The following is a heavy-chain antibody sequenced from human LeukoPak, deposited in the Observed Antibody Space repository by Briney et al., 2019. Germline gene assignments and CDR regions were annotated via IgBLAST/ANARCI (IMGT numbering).Heavy chain of an antibody. J-gene: IGHJ3*02. Sequence: PSQTLSLTCTVSGGSISSGDYYWSWIRQPPGKGLEWIGYIYYSGSTYYNPSLKSRGTISVDTSKNQFSLKLSSVTAADTAVYYCARVVWGSYRSVFDIWGQGTMVTVSS. CDR1: GGSISSGDYY. CDR3: ARVVWGSYRSVFDI. V-gene: IGHV4-30-4*08. D-gene: IGHD3-16*02. CDR2: IYYSGST.